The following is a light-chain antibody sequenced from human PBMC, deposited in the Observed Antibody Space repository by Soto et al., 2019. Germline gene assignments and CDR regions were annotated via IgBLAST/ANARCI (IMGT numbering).Light chain of an antibody. J-gene: IGKJ1*01. Sequence: EIVMTQSPATLSVSPGERATLSCRASQSVSSNLGWYQQKPGQAPRLLIYGASTRATGIPARFSGSGSGTEITLTISSLQSQDFVVYYCQQYNNWPRTFGQETKVPIK. CDR1: QSVSSN. CDR3: QQYNNWPRT. CDR2: GAS. V-gene: IGKV3-15*01.